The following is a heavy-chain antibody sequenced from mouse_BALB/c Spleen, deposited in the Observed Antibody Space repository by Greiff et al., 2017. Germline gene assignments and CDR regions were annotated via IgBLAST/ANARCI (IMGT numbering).Heavy chain of an antibody. J-gene: IGHJ1*01. CDR2: IRLKSNNYAT. D-gene: IGHD2-1*01. Sequence: EVQRVESGGGLVQPGGSMKLSCVASGFTFSNYWMNWVRQSPEKGLEWVAEIRLKSNNYATHYAESVKGRFTISRDDSKSSVYLQMNNLRAEDTGIYYCTRGNYWYFDVWGAGTTVTVSS. CDR3: TRGNYWYFDV. CDR1: GFTFSNYW. V-gene: IGHV6-6*02.